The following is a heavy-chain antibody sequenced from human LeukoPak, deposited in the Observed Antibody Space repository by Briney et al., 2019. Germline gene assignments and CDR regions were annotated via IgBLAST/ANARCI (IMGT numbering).Heavy chain of an antibody. Sequence: GGSLRLSCAASGFTFSSYEMNWVRQAPGKGLEWVSYISSGSTIYDADSVKGRFTISRDNAKNSLYLQMNSLRAEDTAVHYCARESIAVAGAPFDYWGQGTLVTVSS. D-gene: IGHD6-19*01. CDR1: GFTFSSYE. J-gene: IGHJ4*02. CDR3: ARESIAVAGAPFDY. V-gene: IGHV3-48*03. CDR2: ISSGSTI.